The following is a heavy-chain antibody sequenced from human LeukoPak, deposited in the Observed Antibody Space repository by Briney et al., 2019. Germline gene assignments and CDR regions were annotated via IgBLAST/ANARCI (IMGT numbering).Heavy chain of an antibody. J-gene: IGHJ4*02. CDR1: GFTFSSYA. CDR2: IRGTGGST. CDR3: TKDLAVADY. V-gene: IGHV3-23*01. D-gene: IGHD6-19*01. Sequence: GGSLRLSCAASGFTFSSYAMNWVRQAPGKGLEWVSGIRGTGGSTFYADSVKGRFTISRDNSKNTLYLQMNSLRAEDTAVYYYTKDLAVADYWGQGTLVTVSS.